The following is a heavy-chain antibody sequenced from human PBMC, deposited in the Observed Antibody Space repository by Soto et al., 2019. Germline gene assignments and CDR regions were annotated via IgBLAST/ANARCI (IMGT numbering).Heavy chain of an antibody. J-gene: IGHJ5*02. CDR1: GGSISSGGYY. Sequence: QVQLQESGPGLVKPSQTLSLTCTVSGGSISSGGYYWSWIRQHPGKGLEWIGYIYYSGSTYYNPSLKRRVTIAVDTSKNQFSLKLSSVTAADTAVYYCARDLSGSRDNWFDPWGQGTLVTVSS. D-gene: IGHD6-19*01. CDR2: IYYSGST. CDR3: ARDLSGSRDNWFDP. V-gene: IGHV4-31*03.